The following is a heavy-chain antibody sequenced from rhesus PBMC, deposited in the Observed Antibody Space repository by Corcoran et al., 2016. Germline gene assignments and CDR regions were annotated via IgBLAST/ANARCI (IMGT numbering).Heavy chain of an antibody. CDR2: INGNGGST. Sequence: QVQLQESGPGLVKPSESLSLTCAVSGGSFTSSWWSWYRQPPGKGLEWIGGINGNGGSTNYNPALKGRVTIAKDTSRNQFSLKLSSVTAADTAVYYCAQYSFGSLDVWGRGVLVTVSS. CDR1: GGSFTSSW. D-gene: IGHD5-12*01. CDR3: AQYSFGSLDV. J-gene: IGHJ5-2*02. V-gene: IGHV4-80*01.